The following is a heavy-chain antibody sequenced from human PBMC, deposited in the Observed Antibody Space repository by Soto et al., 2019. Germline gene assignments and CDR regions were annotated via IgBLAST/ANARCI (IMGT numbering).Heavy chain of an antibody. D-gene: IGHD6-19*01. Sequence: SETLSLTCTVSGGSVSSGSYYWSWIRQPPGKGLEWIGYIYYSGSTNYNPSLKSRVTISVDTSKNQFSLKLSSVTAADTAVYYCARDKGLVYYFDYWGQGTLVTVSS. CDR3: ARDKGLVYYFDY. J-gene: IGHJ4*02. V-gene: IGHV4-61*01. CDR2: IYYSGST. CDR1: GGSVSSGSYY.